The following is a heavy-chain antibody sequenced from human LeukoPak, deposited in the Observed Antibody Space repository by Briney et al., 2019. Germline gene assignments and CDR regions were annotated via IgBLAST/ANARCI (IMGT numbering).Heavy chain of an antibody. Sequence: GGSLRLSCAASGFTFSSYAMSWVRQAPGKGLEWVSAISGSGGSTYYADSVKGRFTISRDNSKNTLYLQMNSLRAEDTAVYYCAKTAIRRGGIAAARTYGAFDIWGQGTMVTVSS. CDR3: AKTAIRRGGIAAARTYGAFDI. J-gene: IGHJ3*02. CDR2: ISGSGGST. D-gene: IGHD6-13*01. V-gene: IGHV3-23*01. CDR1: GFTFSSYA.